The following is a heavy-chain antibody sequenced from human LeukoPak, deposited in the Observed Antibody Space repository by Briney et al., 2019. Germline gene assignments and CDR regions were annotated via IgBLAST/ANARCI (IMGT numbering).Heavy chain of an antibody. CDR2: ITASGTAM. D-gene: IGHD2-2*01. V-gene: IGHV3-23*01. Sequence: GGSLRLSCAASGFTFSSYSMNWVRQAPGKGLEWVSHITASGTAMFYADSVKGRFTISRDNSKNTLYLQMNSLRAEDMAVYYCAKGVVPAAMSGADSWGQGTLVTVSS. CDR1: GFTFSSYS. J-gene: IGHJ4*02. CDR3: AKGVVPAAMSGADS.